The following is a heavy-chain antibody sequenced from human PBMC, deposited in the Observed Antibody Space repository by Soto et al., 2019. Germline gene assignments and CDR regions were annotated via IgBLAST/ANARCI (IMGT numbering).Heavy chain of an antibody. Sequence: GGSLRLSCAASGFSFSDHYMDWVRQAPGKGLEWVGRTRNKVYSYSTEYAASAKGRFTISRDDSKNSLYLQMNSLKTEETAVYYCVRLTYSNGWKFDSWGQGTLVTVSS. CDR3: VRLTYSNGWKFDS. J-gene: IGHJ4*02. CDR2: TRNKVYSYST. V-gene: IGHV3-72*01. CDR1: GFSFSDHY. D-gene: IGHD6-19*01.